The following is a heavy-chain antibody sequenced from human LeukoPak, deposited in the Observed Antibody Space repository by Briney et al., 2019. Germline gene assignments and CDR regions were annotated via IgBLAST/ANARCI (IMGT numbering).Heavy chain of an antibody. D-gene: IGHD2-2*01. CDR1: GYTFTNYP. V-gene: IGHV1-3*01. J-gene: IGHJ3*02. CDR3: AIYQLLPGGAFDI. Sequence: ASVNVSCKASGYTFTNYPIHWVRQAPGQRLEWMGWVNAGNGNTKYSQKFQGRVTITRDTSASTAYMELSSLRSEDTAVYYCAIYQLLPGGAFDIRGQGTMVTVSS. CDR2: VNAGNGNT.